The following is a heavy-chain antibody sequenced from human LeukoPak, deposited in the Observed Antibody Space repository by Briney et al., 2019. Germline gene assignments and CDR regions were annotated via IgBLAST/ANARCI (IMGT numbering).Heavy chain of an antibody. CDR2: SSLGTSKS. Sequence: GNSLKISCKGSGYSFTSYWIGWVRQMPGKGLEWMGLSSLGTSKSRHTPSFNGQVTIYGAKSISTAYLQWSSLKASDTAMYYCARRIAVAGRYYFDYWGQGTLVTVSS. D-gene: IGHD6-19*01. V-gene: IGHV5-51*01. J-gene: IGHJ4*02. CDR1: GYSFTSYW. CDR3: ARRIAVAGRYYFDY.